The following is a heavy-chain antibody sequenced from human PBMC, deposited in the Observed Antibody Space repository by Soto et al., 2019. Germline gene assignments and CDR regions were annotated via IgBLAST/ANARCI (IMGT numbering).Heavy chain of an antibody. Sequence: QVQLVESGGGVVQPGRSLRLSCAASGFTFSSYGMHWVRQAPGKGLERVAVIWYDGSNKYYADSVKGRFTISRDNSKNTLYLQMNSLRAEDTAVYYCARDGYCSGGSCYSVPVFDYWGQGTLVTVSS. CDR3: ARDGYCSGGSCYSVPVFDY. CDR2: IWYDGSNK. CDR1: GFTFSSYG. D-gene: IGHD2-15*01. J-gene: IGHJ4*02. V-gene: IGHV3-33*01.